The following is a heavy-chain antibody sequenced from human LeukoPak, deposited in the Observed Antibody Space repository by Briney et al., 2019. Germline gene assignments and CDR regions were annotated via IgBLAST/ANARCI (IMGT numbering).Heavy chain of an antibody. J-gene: IGHJ4*02. CDR3: AKGNWRYFDY. Sequence: GGSLRLSCAASGFSFSTYVMSWVRQAPGKGLEWVSAISGSGGSTYYADSVKGRFTISRDNSKNTLYLQMNSLGADDTAVYYCAKGNWRYFDYWGQGTLVTVSS. CDR2: ISGSGGST. V-gene: IGHV3-23*01. D-gene: IGHD1-1*01. CDR1: GFSFSTYV.